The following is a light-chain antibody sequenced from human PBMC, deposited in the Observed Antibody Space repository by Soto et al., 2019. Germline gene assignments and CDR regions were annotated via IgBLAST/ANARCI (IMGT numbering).Light chain of an antibody. CDR1: SSDIGSYKY. CDR2: DVS. CDR3: GSYTRDNTLV. V-gene: IGLV2-14*03. Sequence: QSALTQPASVSGSPGQSITISCTGTSSDIGSYKYVSWYQQHPGEVPRLMIYDVSDRPSGISNRFSGSKSGNTASLTISGLQAEDEADYYCGSYTRDNTLVFGGGTQLTVL. J-gene: IGLJ2*01.